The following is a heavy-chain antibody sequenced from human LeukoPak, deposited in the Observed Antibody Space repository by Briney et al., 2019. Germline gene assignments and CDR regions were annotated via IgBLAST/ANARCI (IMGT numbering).Heavy chain of an antibody. CDR3: ARGWVVASGGFDM. V-gene: IGHV3-53*01. CDR2: IYSGGPT. D-gene: IGHD2-15*01. J-gene: IGHJ3*02. Sequence: GGSLRLSCAASGFTVSLYYMTWVRQAPGKGLEWVSVIYSGGPTYYADSVKGRFTISRDNSKNTVYLQMNSLRGEDTAAYFCARGWVVASGGFDMWGQGTMVTVSS. CDR1: GFTVSLYY.